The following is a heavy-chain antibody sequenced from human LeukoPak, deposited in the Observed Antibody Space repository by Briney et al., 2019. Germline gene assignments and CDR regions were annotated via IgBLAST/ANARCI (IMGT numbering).Heavy chain of an antibody. D-gene: IGHD6-13*01. CDR1: GFTFSTYG. V-gene: IGHV3-33*01. J-gene: IGHJ3*02. CDR3: ARDQYVAAAGLGDAFDI. Sequence: GGSLRLSCAASGFTFSTYGMHWVRQAPGQELEWVAVIWYDGGNRYYADSVKGRFTISRDNSKNTLYLQMNSLRAEDTAVYYCARDQYVAAAGLGDAFDIWGQGTMVTVSS. CDR2: IWYDGGNR.